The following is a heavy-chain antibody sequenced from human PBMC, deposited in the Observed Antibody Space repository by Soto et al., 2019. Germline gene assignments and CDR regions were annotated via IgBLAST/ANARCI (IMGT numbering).Heavy chain of an antibody. J-gene: IGHJ5*02. CDR1: GGTFSSYA. V-gene: IGHV1-69*01. D-gene: IGHD1-7*01. CDR3: ARVGLPITGTTGWFDP. Sequence: QVQLVQSGAEVKKPGSSVKVSCKASGGTFSSYAISWVRQAPGQGLEWMGGIIPIFGTANYAQKFQGRVTITAEESTSTAYMELSSLRSEDTAVYYCARVGLPITGTTGWFDPWGQGTLVTVSS. CDR2: IIPIFGTA.